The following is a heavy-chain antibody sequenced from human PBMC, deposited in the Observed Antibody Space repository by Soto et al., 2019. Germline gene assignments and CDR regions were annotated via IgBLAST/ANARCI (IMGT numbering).Heavy chain of an antibody. CDR1: GGSISSGGYY. CDR3: ARGHSYRVTIFGVAQGAFDP. J-gene: IGHJ5*02. V-gene: IGHV4-31*03. Sequence: PSETLSLTCTVSGGSISSGGYYWSWIRQHPGKGLEWIGYIYYSGSTYYNPSLKSRVTISVDTSKNQFSLKLRSVTAADTAMYYCARGHSYRVTIFGVAQGAFDPWGQGTLVTVSS. D-gene: IGHD3-3*01. CDR2: IYYSGST.